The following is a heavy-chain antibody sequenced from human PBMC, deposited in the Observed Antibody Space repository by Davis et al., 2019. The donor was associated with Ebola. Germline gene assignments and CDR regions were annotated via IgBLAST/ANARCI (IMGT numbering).Heavy chain of an antibody. CDR1: GFTFSRHA. Sequence: GESLKISCAASGFTFSRHAMSWVRQAPGKGLEWVAVISGDVRETYYADSVKGRFSISRDNGKNTVSLQMSSLRAEDTAVYYCAKNRANCCFFGMDVWGQGTTVTVS. J-gene: IGHJ6*02. CDR3: AKNRANCCFFGMDV. D-gene: IGHD1-1*01. V-gene: IGHV3-23*01. CDR2: ISGDVRET.